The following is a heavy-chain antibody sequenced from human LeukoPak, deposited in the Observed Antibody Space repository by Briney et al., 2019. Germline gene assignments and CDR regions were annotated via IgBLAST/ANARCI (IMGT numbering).Heavy chain of an antibody. Sequence: GGSLRLSCAASGFTFSSYAMHWVRQAPGKGLERVAVILYDRSNKYYADSVKGRFTISRDNSKNTLYLQMSSLRAEDTAVYYCARSYYYDRKSGYFDYWGQGTLVTVSS. J-gene: IGHJ4*02. V-gene: IGHV3-30-3*01. CDR3: ARSYYYDRKSGYFDY. CDR2: ILYDRSNK. D-gene: IGHD3-22*01. CDR1: GFTFSSYA.